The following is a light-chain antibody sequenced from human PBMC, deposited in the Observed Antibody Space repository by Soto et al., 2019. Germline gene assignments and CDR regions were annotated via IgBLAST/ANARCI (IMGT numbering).Light chain of an antibody. V-gene: IGKV3-15*01. CDR1: QSVSNN. CDR2: GAS. CDR3: QQYDNWPYT. Sequence: EIVMTHSPATLSVSPGERATLSCRASQSVSNNLAWYQQKPGQAPRLLIYGASTRATAIPARFSGSGSGTECTLTSSSLQSEDFAFYFCQQYDNWPYTFGQGTKLEIQ. J-gene: IGKJ2*01.